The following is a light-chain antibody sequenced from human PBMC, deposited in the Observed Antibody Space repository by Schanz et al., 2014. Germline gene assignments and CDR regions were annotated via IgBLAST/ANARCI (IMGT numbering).Light chain of an antibody. Sequence: EIVMTQSPATLSVSPGERATLSCRASQSVSDNLAWYQQEPGQAPRLLIYDASNRATGIPARFSGSGSGTDFTLTISSLEPEDFAVYYCQQRSNWPRLTFGGGTKVEIK. V-gene: IGKV3-11*01. J-gene: IGKJ4*01. CDR1: QSVSDN. CDR2: DAS. CDR3: QQRSNWPRLT.